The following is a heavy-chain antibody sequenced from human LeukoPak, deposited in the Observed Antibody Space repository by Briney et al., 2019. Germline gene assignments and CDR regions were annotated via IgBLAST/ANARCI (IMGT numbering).Heavy chain of an antibody. J-gene: IGHJ2*01. CDR1: GFTFSSYS. CDR3: ARGHYFDL. V-gene: IGHV4-39*06. CDR2: IYYRGSV. Sequence: GSLRLSCAASGFTFSSYSMNWVRQAPGKGLEWIGSIYYRGSVYYKPSLKSRVTISLDTPKNQFTLNLTSMTAADTAVYYCARGHYFDLWGRGTLVTVSS.